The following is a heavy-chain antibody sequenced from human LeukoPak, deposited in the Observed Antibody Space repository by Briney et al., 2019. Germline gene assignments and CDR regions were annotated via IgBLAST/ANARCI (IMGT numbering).Heavy chain of an antibody. D-gene: IGHD3-3*01. CDR2: IYTSGST. CDR3: ARDFGVRFLEWLLPDDYYYYYMDV. V-gene: IGHV4-4*07. CDR1: GGSISSYY. J-gene: IGHJ6*03. Sequence: PSQTLSLTCTVSGGSISSYYWSWIRQPAGKGLEWIGRIYTSGSTNYNPSLKSRVTISVDTSKNQFSLKLSSVTAADTAVYYCARDFGVRFLEWLLPDDYYYYYMDVWGKGTTVTVSS.